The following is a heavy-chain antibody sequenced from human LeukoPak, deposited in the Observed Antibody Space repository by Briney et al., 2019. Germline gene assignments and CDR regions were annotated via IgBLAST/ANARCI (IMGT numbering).Heavy chain of an antibody. CDR1: GFXVSSNY. Sequence: PGGSLRLSCAASGFXVSSNYMTWVRQAPGKGLQCVSVLYTGGNTYYADSVKGRFTISRDNSKNTLYLQMNSLRAEDTAVYYCAGGRPMYYFDYWGQGTLVTVSS. CDR2: LYTGGNT. V-gene: IGHV3-53*01. CDR3: AGGRPMYYFDY. J-gene: IGHJ4*02. D-gene: IGHD3-10*02.